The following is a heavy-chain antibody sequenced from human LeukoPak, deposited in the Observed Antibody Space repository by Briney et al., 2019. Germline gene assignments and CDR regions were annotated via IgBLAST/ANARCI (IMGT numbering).Heavy chain of an antibody. D-gene: IGHD6-13*01. Sequence: ASVKVSCKASGYTFTSYGSSWVRQAPGQGREGMGWISAYNGNTNYAQKLQGRVTMPTDTSTSTAYMELRSLRSDDTAVYYCARAKSSSWYSYYYYMDVWGKGPTVTVSS. J-gene: IGHJ6*03. V-gene: IGHV1-18*01. CDR1: GYTFTSYG. CDR3: ARAKSSSWYSYYYYMDV. CDR2: ISAYNGNT.